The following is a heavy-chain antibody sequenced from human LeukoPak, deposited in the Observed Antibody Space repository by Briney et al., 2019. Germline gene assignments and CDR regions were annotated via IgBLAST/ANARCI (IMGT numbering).Heavy chain of an antibody. V-gene: IGHV4-4*07. CDR1: GGSISNYY. CDR3: ATRVATPGASDY. CDR2: IYSSGST. J-gene: IGHJ4*02. D-gene: IGHD6-13*01. Sequence: PSETLSLTCTVSGGSISNYYWSWNRQPAGKGLEWIGRIYSSGSTNCNPSLKSRVTMSIDTSKNQFSLRLNSVTAADTAVYYCATRVATPGASDYWGQGTLVTVSS.